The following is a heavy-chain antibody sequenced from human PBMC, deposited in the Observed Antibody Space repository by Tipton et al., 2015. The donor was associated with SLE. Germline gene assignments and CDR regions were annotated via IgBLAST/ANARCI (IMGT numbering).Heavy chain of an antibody. J-gene: IGHJ4*02. CDR3: AKDYNHDNADYN. CDR1: GFTSSSYAM. D-gene: IGHD4-17*01. Sequence: GSLRLSCAASGFTSSSYAMNWVRQPPGKGLEWIGEIHHSGSTNSNPSLKSRVTISVDKSKNQFSLKLSSVTVADTAVYYCAKDYNHDNADYNWGQGTLVIVSS. CDR2: IHHSGST. V-gene: IGHV4-4*02.